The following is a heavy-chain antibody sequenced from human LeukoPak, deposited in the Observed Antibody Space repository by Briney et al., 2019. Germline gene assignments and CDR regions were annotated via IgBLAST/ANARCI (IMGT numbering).Heavy chain of an antibody. Sequence: GGSLRLSCAASGFTFSSCAMSWVRQAPGKGLEWVSGISGSGGSTYYADSVKGRFTISRDNSKNTLYLQMNSLRAEDTAVYYCAKDKAPPITIFGVVIEKTDAFDIWGQGTMVTVSS. CDR2: ISGSGGST. J-gene: IGHJ3*02. D-gene: IGHD3-3*01. CDR1: GFTFSSCA. V-gene: IGHV3-23*01. CDR3: AKDKAPPITIFGVVIEKTDAFDI.